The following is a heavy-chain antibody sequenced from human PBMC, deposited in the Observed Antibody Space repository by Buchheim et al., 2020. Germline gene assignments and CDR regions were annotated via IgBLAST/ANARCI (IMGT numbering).Heavy chain of an antibody. Sequence: QVQLVESGGGVVQPGRSLRLSCAASGFTFSNYGMHWVRQAPGKGLEWMAVIWYDGSNKYYADSVKGRFTISRDNSKNTLYLQMNSLRVEDTTVYYCARGIETRHEYYGMDVWGQGTT. J-gene: IGHJ6*02. CDR2: IWYDGSNK. CDR1: GFTFSNYG. D-gene: IGHD2/OR15-2a*01. V-gene: IGHV3-33*01. CDR3: ARGIETRHEYYGMDV.